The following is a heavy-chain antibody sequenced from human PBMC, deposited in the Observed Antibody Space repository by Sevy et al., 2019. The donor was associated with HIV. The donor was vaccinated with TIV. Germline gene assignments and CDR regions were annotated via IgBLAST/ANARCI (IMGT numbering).Heavy chain of an antibody. V-gene: IGHV3-30-3*01. CDR3: ALERLSSNVAEYFQN. CDR1: GFTFSSYS. Sequence: GGSLRLSCAASGFTFSSYSMHWVRQAPGKGLEWVATITYEATNKHYADSVKGRFTISRDNSRNSLFLQMNSLRTEDTAVYYCALERLSSNVAEYFQNWGQGTLVTVSS. CDR2: ITYEATNK. D-gene: IGHD1-1*01. J-gene: IGHJ1*01.